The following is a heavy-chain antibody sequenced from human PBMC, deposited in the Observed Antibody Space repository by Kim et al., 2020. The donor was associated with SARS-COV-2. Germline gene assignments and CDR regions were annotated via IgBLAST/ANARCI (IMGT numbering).Heavy chain of an antibody. D-gene: IGHD2-21*02. V-gene: IGHV3-15*01. Sequence: GGSLRLSCAASGFTFSNACMNWVRQAPGKGLEWVGRIKSKTNGGTTAYGATVKGRFTISRDDSKNTLYLQMNSLKTEDTAVYYCTSVLGAYSAGDGYFGVWGQGTTVTVSS. CDR2: IKSKTNGGTT. CDR1: GFTFSNAC. J-gene: IGHJ6*02. CDR3: TSVLGAYSAGDGYFGV.